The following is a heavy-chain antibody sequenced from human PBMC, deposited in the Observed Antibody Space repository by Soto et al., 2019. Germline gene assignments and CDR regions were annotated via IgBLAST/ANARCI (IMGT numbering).Heavy chain of an antibody. D-gene: IGHD6-19*01. CDR1: GFTFSSYS. CDR2: ISSSSSTI. CDR3: ARDPSNGWLEYFDY. Sequence: EVQLVESGGGLVQPGGSLRLSCAASGFTFSSYSMNWVRQAPGKGLEWVSYISSSSSTIYYADSVKGRFTISRDNAKNSLYLQMNSLRAEDTAVYYCARDPSNGWLEYFDYWGQGTLVTVSS. V-gene: IGHV3-48*01. J-gene: IGHJ4*02.